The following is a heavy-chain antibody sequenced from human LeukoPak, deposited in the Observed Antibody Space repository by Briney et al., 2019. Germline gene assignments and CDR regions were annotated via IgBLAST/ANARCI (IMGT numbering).Heavy chain of an antibody. CDR1: GGSISNYY. V-gene: IGHV4-59*08. Sequence: SETLSLTCTVSGGSISNYYWSWIRQPPGKGLEWIAYIYETGHTGYNPSLKTRVTISLDTSKNQFSLKLNSVTAADTAVYYCARHAQRGGFDSWGQGTLVAVSS. CDR2: IYETGHT. J-gene: IGHJ4*02. CDR3: ARHAQRGGFDS. D-gene: IGHD1-1*01.